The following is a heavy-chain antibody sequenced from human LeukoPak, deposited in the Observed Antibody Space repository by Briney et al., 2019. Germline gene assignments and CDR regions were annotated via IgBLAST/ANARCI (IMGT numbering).Heavy chain of an antibody. CDR3: ARDRRDGYNRVIDY. V-gene: IGHV4-38-2*02. CDR2: MYHSGST. J-gene: IGHJ4*02. CDR1: GYSIRSGQY. D-gene: IGHD5-24*01. Sequence: PSETLSLTCSVSGYSIRSGQYWGWIRQPPGKGLEWMGSMYHSGSTYYNPSLKSRVTISIDTSKNQFSLKLTSVTAADRAVYYCARDRRDGYNRVIDYWGQGILVTVSS.